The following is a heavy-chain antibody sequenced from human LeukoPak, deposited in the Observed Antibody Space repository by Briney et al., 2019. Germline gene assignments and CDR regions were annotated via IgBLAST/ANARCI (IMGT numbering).Heavy chain of an antibody. V-gene: IGHV3-48*01. D-gene: IGHD2-2*01. CDR3: ARTGVVPAASNYMDV. Sequence: GGSLRLSCAASGFTFSSYSMNWVRQAPGKGLEWVSYISSSSSTIYYAGSVKGRFTISRDNAKNSLYLQMNSLRAEDTAVYYCARTGVVPAASNYMDVWGKGTTVTVSS. J-gene: IGHJ6*03. CDR2: ISSSSSTI. CDR1: GFTFSSYS.